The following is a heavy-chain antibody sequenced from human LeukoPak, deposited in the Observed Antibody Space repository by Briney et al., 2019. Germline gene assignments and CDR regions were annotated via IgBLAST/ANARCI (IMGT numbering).Heavy chain of an antibody. CDR3: ARDSSGYQ. D-gene: IGHD3-22*01. CDR1: GFTFSTQW. J-gene: IGHJ4*02. V-gene: IGHV3-7*01. CDR2: IKEDGSEK. Sequence: PGGSLRLSCAASGFTFSTQWVSWVRQAPGKGLEWVANIKEDGSEKYYGDSVKGRFTISRDNAKNSLYLQMNSLRAEDTAVYYCARDSSGYQWGQGTLVTVSS.